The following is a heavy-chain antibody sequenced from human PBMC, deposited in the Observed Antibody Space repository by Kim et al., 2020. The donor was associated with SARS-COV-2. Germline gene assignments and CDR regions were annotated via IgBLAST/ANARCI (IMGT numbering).Heavy chain of an antibody. Sequence: GGSLRLSCAASGFTFDDYAMHWVRQAPGKGLEWVSGISWNSGSIGYADSVKGRFTISRDNAKNSLYLQMNSLRAEDTALYYCAKDIHHGMDVWGQGTTVTVSS. CDR3: AKDIHHGMDV. CDR1: GFTFDDYA. CDR2: ISWNSGSI. J-gene: IGHJ6*02. V-gene: IGHV3-9*01.